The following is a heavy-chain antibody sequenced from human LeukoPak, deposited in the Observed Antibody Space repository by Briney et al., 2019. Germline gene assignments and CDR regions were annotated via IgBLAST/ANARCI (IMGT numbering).Heavy chain of an antibody. J-gene: IGHJ3*02. V-gene: IGHV3-30-3*01. D-gene: IGHD2-21*01. CDR3: ARERHFVVVIADALDI. CDR2: RSDDGSNE. Sequence: PGGSLRLSCAASGFTFSNYAMHWVRQAPGKGLEWVAVRSDDGSNEYYAGSVKGRFTISRDNSKNTLYLQMNSLRVEDTAVYYCARERHFVVVIADALDIWGQGTMVTVSS. CDR1: GFTFSNYA.